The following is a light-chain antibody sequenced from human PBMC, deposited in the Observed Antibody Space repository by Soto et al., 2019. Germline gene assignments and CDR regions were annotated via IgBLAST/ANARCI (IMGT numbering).Light chain of an antibody. CDR2: DAS. V-gene: IGKV3-11*01. Sequence: EIVLTQSPGTLSLSPGERATLSCRASQSVSSLLAWYQQKPGQAPRLLIYDASSRATGIPARFTGSGSGTDFALTIISLGPEDVAVYYCKPRSSWPAYSFGPGTKLEI. CDR1: QSVSSL. J-gene: IGKJ2*01. CDR3: KPRSSWPAYS.